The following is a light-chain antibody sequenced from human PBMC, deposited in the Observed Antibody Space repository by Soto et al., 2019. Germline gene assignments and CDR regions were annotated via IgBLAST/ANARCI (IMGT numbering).Light chain of an antibody. CDR2: DAS. Sequence: DIQMTQSPSSLSSSVGDRLTIACRASQIISTYLNWYRQKPGKAPQLLIYDASSLESGVPSRFSGSGSGTEFTLTISSLQPDYFATYYCQQYNSYWTFGQGTKVDI. CDR1: QIISTY. J-gene: IGKJ1*01. CDR3: QQYNSYWT. V-gene: IGKV1-5*01.